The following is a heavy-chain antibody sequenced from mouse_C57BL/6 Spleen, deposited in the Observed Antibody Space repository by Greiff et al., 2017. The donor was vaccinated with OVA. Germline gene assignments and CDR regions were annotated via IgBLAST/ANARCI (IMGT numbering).Heavy chain of an antibody. Sequence: QVQLQQPGAELVRPGSSVKLSCKASGYTFTSYWMHWVKQRPIQGLEWIGNIDPSDSDTHYTQKFKDKATLTVDKSSSTAYMQLSSLTSEDSAVYYRARNYSNSYNWYFDVWGTGTTVTVSS. CDR1: GYTFTSYW. J-gene: IGHJ1*03. D-gene: IGHD1-1*01. V-gene: IGHV1-52*01. CDR2: IDPSDSDT. CDR3: ARNYSNSYNWYFDV.